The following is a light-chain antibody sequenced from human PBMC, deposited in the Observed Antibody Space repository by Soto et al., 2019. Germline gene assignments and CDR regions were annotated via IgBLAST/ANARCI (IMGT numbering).Light chain of an antibody. Sequence: EIVLTQSPGTLSLSPGERATLSCRASQSVSSSYLAWYQQKPGQAPRLLIYGASSRATGIPDRFSGSGSGTDFTLNIQRLEPGGFGVYFCQPYGSSLKYTFGQGTKLEIK. CDR2: GAS. V-gene: IGKV3-20*01. CDR3: QPYGSSLKYT. CDR1: QSVSSSY. J-gene: IGKJ2*01.